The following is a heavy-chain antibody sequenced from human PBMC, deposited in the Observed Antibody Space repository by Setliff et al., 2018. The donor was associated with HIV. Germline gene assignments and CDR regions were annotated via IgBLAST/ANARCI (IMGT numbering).Heavy chain of an antibody. Sequence: ASVKVSCKASGYTFTSHTIHWVRQAPGQGLEWMGCIDAGNGNTKHSQKFQNRITITRDTSASTAFMEVNSLRSEDTAVYYCARGDEVSKDIVVVVAATPLDYWGQGTLVTVSS. D-gene: IGHD2-15*01. CDR3: ARGDEVSKDIVVVVAATPLDY. V-gene: IGHV1-3*01. CDR1: GYTFTSHT. J-gene: IGHJ4*02. CDR2: IDAGNGNT.